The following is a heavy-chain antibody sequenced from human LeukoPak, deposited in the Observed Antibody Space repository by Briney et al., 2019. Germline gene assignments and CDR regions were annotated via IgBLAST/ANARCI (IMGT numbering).Heavy chain of an antibody. V-gene: IGHV3-48*03. J-gene: IGHJ4*02. CDR3: ARDPAGGSYRPLYFDY. D-gene: IGHD1-26*01. Sequence: GGSLRLSCPASGFSFRTYAMNWVRQAPGKGLEWVSYISSSGSTIYYADSVKGRFTISRDNAKNSLYLQMNSLRAEDTAVYYCARDPAGGSYRPLYFDYWGQGTLVTVSS. CDR2: ISSSGSTI. CDR1: GFSFRTYA.